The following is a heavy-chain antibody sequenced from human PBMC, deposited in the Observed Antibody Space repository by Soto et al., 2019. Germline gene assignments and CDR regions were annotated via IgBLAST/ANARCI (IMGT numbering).Heavy chain of an antibody. V-gene: IGHV3-33*01. D-gene: IGHD2-15*01. Sequence: QVQLVESGGGVVQPGRSLRLSCATSGFTFTVYGFHWVRQAPGKGLEWVAVIWSDGSKDYYADSVRGRFTVFRDNYQKMIHLQMNSVRVEDTGVYYCARDGCSGGSCLVDPWGQGTLVTVSP. CDR1: GFTFTVYG. CDR2: IWSDGSKD. CDR3: ARDGCSGGSCLVDP. J-gene: IGHJ5*02.